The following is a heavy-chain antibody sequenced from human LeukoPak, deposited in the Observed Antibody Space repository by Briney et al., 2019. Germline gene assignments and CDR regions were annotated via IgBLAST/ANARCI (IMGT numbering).Heavy chain of an antibody. Sequence: ASVKVSCKASGHTFTGYYMHWVRQAPGQGLEWMGWINANSGDTNYAQKFQGRVTMTRDTSISTAYMELSRLRSDDTAVYYCARAHRVPAAMDWFDPWGQGTLVTVSS. CDR3: ARAHRVPAAMDWFDP. J-gene: IGHJ5*02. CDR1: GHTFTGYY. V-gene: IGHV1-2*02. D-gene: IGHD2-2*01. CDR2: INANSGDT.